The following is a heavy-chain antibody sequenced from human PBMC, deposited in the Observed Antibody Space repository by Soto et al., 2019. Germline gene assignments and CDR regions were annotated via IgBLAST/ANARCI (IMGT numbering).Heavy chain of an antibody. CDR1: GGSFSGYY. D-gene: IGHD3-3*01. Sequence: SETLSLTCAAYGGSFSGYYWSWIRQPPGKGLEWIGEINHSGSTNYNPSLKSRVTISVDTSKNQFSLKLSSVTAADTAVYYCASYQPPSHAIFGVSHGYMDVWGKGTTVTVSS. V-gene: IGHV4-34*01. CDR3: ASYQPPSHAIFGVSHGYMDV. CDR2: INHSGST. J-gene: IGHJ6*03.